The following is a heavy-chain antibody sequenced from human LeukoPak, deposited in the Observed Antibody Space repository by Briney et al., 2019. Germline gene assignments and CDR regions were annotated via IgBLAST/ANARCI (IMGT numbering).Heavy chain of an antibody. CDR3: ARGSYCSSTSCYKRGCWFDP. V-gene: IGHV1-3*01. Sequence: GATVKVSCKASGYAFTSYAMHWVRQAPGQRLEWMGWINAGNGNTKYSQKFQGRVTITRDTSASTAYMELSSLRSEDTAVYYCARGSYCSSTSCYKRGCWFDPWGQGTLVTVSS. J-gene: IGHJ5*02. CDR2: INAGNGNT. D-gene: IGHD2-2*02. CDR1: GYAFTSYA.